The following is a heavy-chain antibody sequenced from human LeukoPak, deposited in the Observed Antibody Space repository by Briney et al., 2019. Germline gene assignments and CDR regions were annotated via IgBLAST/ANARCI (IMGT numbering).Heavy chain of an antibody. CDR2: VRYDSSNK. V-gene: IGHV3-30*02. J-gene: IGHJ4*02. Sequence: HPGGSLRLSCAASGFTFSGYGMHWVRQAPGKGLEWVAFVRYDSSNKYYADSVKGRFTVSRDNSKNMLYLQMNSLRAEDTVVYYCAKGIRYFDYWGQGTLVTVSS. CDR1: GFTFSGYG. D-gene: IGHD3-9*01. CDR3: AKGIRYFDY.